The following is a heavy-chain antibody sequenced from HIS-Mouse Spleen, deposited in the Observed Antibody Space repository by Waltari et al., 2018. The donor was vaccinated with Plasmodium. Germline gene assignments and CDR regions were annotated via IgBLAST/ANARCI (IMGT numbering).Heavy chain of an antibody. CDR2: ISYDGSNK. J-gene: IGHJ4*02. V-gene: IGHV3-30*04. Sequence: QVQLVESGGGVVQPGRSLRLSGAASGFTFSSYAMPWVRQAPGKGLEWVAVISYDGSNKYYADSVKGRFTISRDNSKNTLYLQMNSLRAEDTAVYYCALSGHWGQGTLVTVSS. D-gene: IGHD3-10*01. CDR3: ALSGH. CDR1: GFTFSSYA.